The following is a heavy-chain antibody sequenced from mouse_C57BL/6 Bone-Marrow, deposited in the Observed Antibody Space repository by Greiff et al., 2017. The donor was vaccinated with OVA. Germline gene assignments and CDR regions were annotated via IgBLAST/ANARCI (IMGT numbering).Heavy chain of an antibody. CDR3: ARSREWGRNYLDD. Sequence: QVQLQQSGAELARPGASVKLSCKASGYTFTSYGISWVKQSPGQGLEWIGEIYPRGGNTYYNEKFKGRATLTADKSSSTAYMELQSRTSEDYAVYFCARSREWGRNYLDDWGQGTTLTVSS. CDR1: GYTFTSYG. J-gene: IGHJ2*01. V-gene: IGHV1-81*01. CDR2: IYPRGGNT.